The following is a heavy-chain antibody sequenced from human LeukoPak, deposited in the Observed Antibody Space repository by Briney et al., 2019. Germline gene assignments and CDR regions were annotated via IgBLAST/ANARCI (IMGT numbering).Heavy chain of an antibody. D-gene: IGHD1-1*01. CDR1: GGTFSSYA. J-gene: IGHJ6*02. CDR3: ARDQKKNDYYYYGMDV. V-gene: IGHV1-69*13. CDR2: IIPIFGTA. Sequence: PSASVKVSCMASGGTFSSYAISWVRQAPGQGLEWMGGIIPIFGTANYAQKFQSRVTITADESTSTAYMELSSLRSEDTAVYYCARDQKKNDYYYYGMDVWGQGTTVTVSS.